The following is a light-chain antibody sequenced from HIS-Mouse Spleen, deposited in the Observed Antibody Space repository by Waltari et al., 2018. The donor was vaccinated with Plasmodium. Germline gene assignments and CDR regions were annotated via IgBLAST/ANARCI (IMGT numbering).Light chain of an antibody. J-gene: IGLJ2*01. CDR2: STH. V-gene: IGLV8-61*01. CDR3: VVYMGSGIWV. Sequence: QTVVTQEPSFSVSPGGTVTLTCGLSSGSSSTSYYPSRYQQTPGQGPCTRLYSTHTRSHGEPYRSSGAILGNKSALTLTEAQEDDESDYYCVVYMGSGIWVFGGGTKLTVL. CDR1: SGSSSTSYY.